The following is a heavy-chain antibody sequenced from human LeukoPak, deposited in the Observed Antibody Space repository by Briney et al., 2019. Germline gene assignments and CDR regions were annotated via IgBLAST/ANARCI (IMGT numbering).Heavy chain of an antibody. J-gene: IGHJ4*02. CDR2: INGSGGST. CDR1: GFTFSSYA. CDR3: ASYYYYDSSGYLRPYYFDY. V-gene: IGHV3-23*01. Sequence: GGSLRLSCAASGFTFSSYAMSWVRQAPGKGLEWVSAINGSGGSTYYADSVKGRFTISRDNSKNTLYLQMNSLRAEDTAVYYCASYYYYDSSGYLRPYYFDYWGQGTLVTVSS. D-gene: IGHD3-22*01.